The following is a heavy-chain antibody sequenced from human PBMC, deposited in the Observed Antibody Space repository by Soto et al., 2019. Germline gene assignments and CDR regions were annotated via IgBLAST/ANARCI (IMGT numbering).Heavy chain of an antibody. V-gene: IGHV3-64D*06. CDR2: ISSYGADT. J-gene: IGHJ4*02. Sequence: HPGGSLRLSCSASEFTFNSYAMHRVRQAPGKGLEFVSSISSYGADTYYEDSVKGRFAISRDNSKNTLYLQMSSLRAEYTALYYCVKEGYMRSDWYGQFDYWGQGALVTVSS. CDR1: EFTFNSYA. D-gene: IGHD6-19*01. CDR3: VKEGYMRSDWYGQFDY.